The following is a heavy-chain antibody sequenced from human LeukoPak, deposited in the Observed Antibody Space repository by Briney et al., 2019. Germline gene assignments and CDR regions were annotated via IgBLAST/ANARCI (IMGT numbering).Heavy chain of an antibody. Sequence: GESLRISCKGSGYSFTSYWISLVRQMPGKGLEWMGRIDPSDSYTNYSPSFQGHVTISADKSISTAYLQWSSLKASDTDMYYCARIAAAGDYFDYWGQGTLVTVSS. CDR2: IDPSDSYT. CDR1: GYSFTSYW. CDR3: ARIAAAGDYFDY. J-gene: IGHJ4*02. D-gene: IGHD6-13*01. V-gene: IGHV5-10-1*01.